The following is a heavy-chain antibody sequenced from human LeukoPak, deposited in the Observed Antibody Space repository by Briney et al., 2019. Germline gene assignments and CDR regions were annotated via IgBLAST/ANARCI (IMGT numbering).Heavy chain of an antibody. V-gene: IGHV1-69*06. CDR3: AREATVTTVDY. Sequence: ASVKVSCKASGGTFSSYAISWVRQAPGQGLEWMGGIIPIFGTANYAQKFQGRVTITADKSTSTAYMELSSLRSEDTAVYYCAREATVTTVDYWGQGTLVTVSS. CDR1: GGTFSSYA. J-gene: IGHJ4*02. D-gene: IGHD4-17*01. CDR2: IIPIFGTA.